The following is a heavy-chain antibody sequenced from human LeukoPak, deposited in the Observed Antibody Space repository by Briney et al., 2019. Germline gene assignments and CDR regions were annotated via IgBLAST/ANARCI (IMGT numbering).Heavy chain of an antibody. V-gene: IGHV4-31*03. D-gene: IGHD1-1*01. J-gene: IGHJ1*01. Sequence: PSETLSLTCTVSGGSISSGGYYWRWIRQHPGEGLEWIGYIYYTGTTYYNPSLKSRLTISVDTSKNQFSLKLSPVTAADTAVYYCARSGAAWKPPTYFQDWGQGTLVTVSS. CDR3: ARSGAAWKPPTYFQD. CDR1: GGSISSGGYY. CDR2: IYYTGTT.